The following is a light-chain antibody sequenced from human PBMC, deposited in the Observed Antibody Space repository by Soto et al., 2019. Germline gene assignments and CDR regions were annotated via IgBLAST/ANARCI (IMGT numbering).Light chain of an antibody. CDR2: GAS. CDR1: QNVRTN. Sequence: SSSRVCVYTWERAALSKRASQNVRTNLAWYQQKPGQAPRLLIYGASTRATGIPARFSGSGSGTEFTLTICSLQSEDFAVYYCQQYNNWPPITFGQGTRLEIK. V-gene: IGKV3-15*01. J-gene: IGKJ5*01. CDR3: QQYNNWPPIT.